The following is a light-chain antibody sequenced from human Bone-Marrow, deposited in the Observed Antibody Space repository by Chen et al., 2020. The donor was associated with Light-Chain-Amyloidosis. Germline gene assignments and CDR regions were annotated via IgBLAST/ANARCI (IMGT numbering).Light chain of an antibody. V-gene: IGLV3-25*03. CDR2: RDT. CDR3: QSADSSGTYEVI. J-gene: IGLJ2*01. Sequence: SYEMTQPPSVSVSPGQTARITCSGDDLPTKYAYWYQQKPGQAPVLVIHRDTERPSGISARFPGSSSGTTATLTISGVQAEDEADYHCQSADSSGTYEVIFGGGTKLTVL. CDR1: DLPTKY.